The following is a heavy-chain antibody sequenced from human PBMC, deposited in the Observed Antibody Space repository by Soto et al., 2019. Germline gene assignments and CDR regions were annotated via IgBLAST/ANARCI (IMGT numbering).Heavy chain of an antibody. CDR3: ARGLYDFWSGYYFVYFDY. J-gene: IGHJ4*02. V-gene: IGHV4-31*03. CDR1: GGSISSGGYY. CDR2: IYYSGST. D-gene: IGHD3-3*01. Sequence: KPSETLSLTCTVSGGSISSGGYYWSWIRQHPGKGLEWIGYIYYSGSTYYNPSLKSRVTISVDTSKNQFSLKLSSVTAADTAVYYCARGLYDFWSGYYFVYFDYWGQGTLVTVSS.